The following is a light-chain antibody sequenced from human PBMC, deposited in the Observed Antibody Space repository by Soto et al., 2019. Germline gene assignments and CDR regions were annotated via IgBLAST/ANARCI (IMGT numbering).Light chain of an antibody. CDR2: EVS. J-gene: IGLJ3*02. CDR3: SSYTSSNFWV. V-gene: IGLV2-14*01. Sequence: QSALTQPASVSGSPGQSITISCTGTSSDVGGFDFVSWFQRRPGKAPRLIIYEVSNRPSGISNRFSGSKSGNTASLTISGLQAEDEADYYCSSYTSSNFWVFGEGTKLTVL. CDR1: SSDVGGFDF.